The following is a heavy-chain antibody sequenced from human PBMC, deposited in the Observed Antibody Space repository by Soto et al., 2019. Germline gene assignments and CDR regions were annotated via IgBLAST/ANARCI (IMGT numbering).Heavy chain of an antibody. CDR2: IIPIFGTA. CDR1: GGTFSSYA. Sequence: QVQLVQSGAEVKKPGSSVKVYCKASGGTFSSYAISWVRQATGQGLEWMGGIIPIFGTANYAEKFQGRVTITADESTSTAYMELSSLRSEDTAVYYCARSVRFLEWLLDFDYWGQGTLVTVSS. CDR3: ARSVRFLEWLLDFDY. V-gene: IGHV1-69*01. D-gene: IGHD3-3*01. J-gene: IGHJ4*02.